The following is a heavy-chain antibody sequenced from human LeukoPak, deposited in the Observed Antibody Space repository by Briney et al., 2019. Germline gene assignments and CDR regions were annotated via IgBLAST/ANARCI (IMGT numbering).Heavy chain of an antibody. D-gene: IGHD3-10*01. V-gene: IGHV4-34*01. CDR3: AGYYYGTENYHNHPNFDY. J-gene: IGHJ4*02. Sequence: SETLSLTCAVYGGSFSTYYWSWIRQPPGKGLEWIGEINHSGSTTYNPSLESRVTISIDTSKNQFSLKLSSVTAADTAVYYCAGYYYGTENYHNHPNFDYWGQGIMVTVSS. CDR2: INHSGST. CDR1: GGSFSTYY.